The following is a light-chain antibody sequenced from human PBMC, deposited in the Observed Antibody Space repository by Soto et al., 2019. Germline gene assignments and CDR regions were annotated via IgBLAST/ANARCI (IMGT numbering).Light chain of an antibody. CDR3: SSFTTSTSYV. J-gene: IGLJ1*01. Sequence: QSALTQPASVSGSPGQSITISCTGTSSDVGAYDYVSWYQQHPGEVPKLMIFDVSDRPSGVSNRFSGSKSGNTASLTISGLRAEVEADYYCSSFTTSTSYVFGTGTKLTVL. CDR2: DVS. V-gene: IGLV2-14*03. CDR1: SSDVGAYDY.